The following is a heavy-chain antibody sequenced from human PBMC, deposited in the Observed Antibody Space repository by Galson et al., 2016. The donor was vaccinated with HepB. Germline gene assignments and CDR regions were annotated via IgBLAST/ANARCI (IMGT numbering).Heavy chain of an antibody. V-gene: IGHV1-45*01. CDR1: GYTFTYRY. CDR3: VGGYKEVGDY. J-gene: IGHJ4*02. D-gene: IGHD5-12*01. CDR2: ITPSNGNG. Sequence: SVKVSCKASGYTFTYRYLHWVRQAPGQTLEWMGWITPSNGNGNYAQKFKDRVTFTRDTSMSTGYMELRSLRSEDTASYYWVGGYKEVGDYWGQGTLVTVSS.